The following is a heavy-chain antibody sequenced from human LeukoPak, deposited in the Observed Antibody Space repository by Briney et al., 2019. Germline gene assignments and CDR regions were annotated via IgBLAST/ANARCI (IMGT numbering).Heavy chain of an antibody. V-gene: IGHV4-34*01. CDR3: ARAARGPADRSSSPSLNYFDY. CDR2: INHSGST. J-gene: IGHJ4*02. Sequence: PSETLSLTCAVYGGSFSGYYWSWIRQPPGKGLEWVGEINHSGSTNYNPSLKSRVTISVDTSKNQFSLKLSSVTAADTAVYYCARAARGPADRSSSPSLNYFDYWGEGRLVTVCS. CDR1: GGSFSGYY. D-gene: IGHD6-13*01.